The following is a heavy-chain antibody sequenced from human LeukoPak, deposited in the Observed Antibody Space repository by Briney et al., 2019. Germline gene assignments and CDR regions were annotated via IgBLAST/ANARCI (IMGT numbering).Heavy chain of an antibody. Sequence: QPGGSLRLSCAASGFTFSSYAMLWVRQAPGKGLEWVAVISYDGSNKYYADSVKGRFTISRDNSKNTLYVQMNSLRAEDTAVYYCAKEGYSRGYYSYYYMDVWGKGTTVTVSS. V-gene: IGHV3-30*04. D-gene: IGHD6-13*01. CDR2: ISYDGSNK. J-gene: IGHJ6*03. CDR3: AKEGYSRGYYSYYYMDV. CDR1: GFTFSSYA.